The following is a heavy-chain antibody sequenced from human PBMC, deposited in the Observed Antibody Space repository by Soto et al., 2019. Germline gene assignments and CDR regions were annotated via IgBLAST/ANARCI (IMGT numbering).Heavy chain of an antibody. CDR3: ARRGSGSYYDY. CDR2: ISGSGDST. Sequence: EVQLLESGGGLVQPGGSLRLSCAASGFTFSSYAMRWVRQAPVKGLEWVSAISGSGDSTYYADSVKGRFTISRDNSKNTLYLQMNSLGVGDTAVYYCARRGSGSYYDYWGQGTLVTVSS. CDR1: GFTFSSYA. V-gene: IGHV3-23*01. J-gene: IGHJ4*02. D-gene: IGHD1-26*01.